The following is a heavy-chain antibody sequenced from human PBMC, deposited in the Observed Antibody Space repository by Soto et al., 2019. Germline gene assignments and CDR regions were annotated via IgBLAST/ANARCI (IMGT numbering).Heavy chain of an antibody. CDR1: GFTFSTCS. Sequence: GGSLRLSCAASGFTFSTCSMNWVRQAPGKGLEWVSSISSSSSNIYYADSVKGRFTISRDNAKNSLYLQMNSLRADDTAVYYCARGRGSYYVDYWGQGTLVTVSS. CDR2: ISSSSSNI. V-gene: IGHV3-21*01. J-gene: IGHJ4*02. CDR3: ARGRGSYYVDY. D-gene: IGHD1-26*01.